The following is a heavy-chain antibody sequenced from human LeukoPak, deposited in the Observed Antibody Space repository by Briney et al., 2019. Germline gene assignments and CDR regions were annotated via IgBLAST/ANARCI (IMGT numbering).Heavy chain of an antibody. D-gene: IGHD6-13*01. CDR3: ARLGPAAGTSFDY. CDR2: IYHSGGT. Sequence: PSETLSLTCTVSGYSINSGYTWGWIRQPPGKGLEWIGNIYHSGGTYYNPSLTSRVTISVDTSKNQFSLKLTSVTAADTAVYYCARLGPAAGTSFDYWGQGTLVTVSS. V-gene: IGHV4-38-2*02. J-gene: IGHJ4*02. CDR1: GYSINSGYT.